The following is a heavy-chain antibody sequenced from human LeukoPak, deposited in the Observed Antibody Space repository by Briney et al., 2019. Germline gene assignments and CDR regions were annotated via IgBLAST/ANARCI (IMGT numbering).Heavy chain of an antibody. V-gene: IGHV1-18*01. CDR2: ISAYNGNT. J-gene: IGHJ4*02. Sequence: ASVKVSCKGSGYTFTSYGISWVRQAPGQGLEWMGWISAYNGNTNYAQKLQGRVTMTTDTSTSTAYMELRSLRSDDTAVYYCARVARGSSPYYFDYWGQGTLVNVSS. CDR1: GYTFTSYG. D-gene: IGHD2-2*01. CDR3: ARVARGSSPYYFDY.